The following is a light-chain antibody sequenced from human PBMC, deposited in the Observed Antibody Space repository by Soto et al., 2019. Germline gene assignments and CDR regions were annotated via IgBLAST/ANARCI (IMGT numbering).Light chain of an antibody. V-gene: IGLV2-14*03. J-gene: IGLJ1*01. CDR2: DVS. Sequence: QSALTQPASVSGSPGQSITISCTGTSSDVGAYNYVSWYQHLPGKAPQLLLYDVSDRPSGVSDRFSAAKSGNTASLTISGLQAEDEADYYCSSYAANNLHYVFGTGTKLTVL. CDR3: SSYAANNLHYV. CDR1: SSDVGAYNY.